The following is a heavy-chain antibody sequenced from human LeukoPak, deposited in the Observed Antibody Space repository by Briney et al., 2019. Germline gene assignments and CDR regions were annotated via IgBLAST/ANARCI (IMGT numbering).Heavy chain of an antibody. J-gene: IGHJ5*02. D-gene: IGHD1-26*01. CDR2: IYYSGST. V-gene: IGHV4-39*01. CDR1: GGSVSSSSYY. CDR3: GRRGAARTHNWFDP. Sequence: SETLSLTCTVSGGSVSSSSYYWGWIRRPPGKGLEWIGSIYYSGSTYYNPSLKSRVTISVDTAKNQFSLKLSSVTAADTAVYYCGRRGAARTHNWFDPWGQGTLVTVSS.